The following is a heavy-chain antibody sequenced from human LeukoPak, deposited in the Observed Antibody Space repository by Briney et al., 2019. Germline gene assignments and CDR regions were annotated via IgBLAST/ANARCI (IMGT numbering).Heavy chain of an antibody. J-gene: IGHJ6*02. Sequence: GASVKVSCKASGGTFSSYAISWVRQAPGQGLEWMGRIIPILGIANYAQKFQGRVTITADKSTSTAYMELSSLRSEDTAVYYCAKAGYDYYYGMDVWGQGTTVTVSS. V-gene: IGHV1-69*04. CDR3: AKAGYDYYYGMDV. CDR1: GGTFSSYA. CDR2: IIPILGIA.